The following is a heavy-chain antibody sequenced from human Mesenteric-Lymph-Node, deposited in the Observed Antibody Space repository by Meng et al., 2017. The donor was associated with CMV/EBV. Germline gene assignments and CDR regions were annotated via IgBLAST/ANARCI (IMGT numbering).Heavy chain of an antibody. CDR1: GLTLSDAG. CDR3: ATIGGSTWVFDY. Sequence: YGLTLSDAGLTWITQATGKGLEGVGRIKRKTDGGTTDYAAPVKGRFNISRDDSKNTLYLQMNSLKTEDTAVYYCATIGGSTWVFDYWGQGTLVTVSS. J-gene: IGHJ4*02. D-gene: IGHD6-6*01. CDR2: IKRKTDGGTT. V-gene: IGHV3-15*01.